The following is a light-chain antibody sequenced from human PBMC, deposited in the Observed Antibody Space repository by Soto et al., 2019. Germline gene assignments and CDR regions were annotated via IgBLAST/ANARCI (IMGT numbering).Light chain of an antibody. V-gene: IGKV3-11*01. CDR2: GAS. CDR1: ENVRTF. Sequence: EVVLTQSPATLSLSPGERATLSCRASENVRTFVDWYQQKPGQAPRLLIHGASNRATGIPDRFSGSGSGTDFTLTISNLEPADFAVYYCQQHSHWPPWTFGQGTRVEIQ. CDR3: QQHSHWPPWT. J-gene: IGKJ1*01.